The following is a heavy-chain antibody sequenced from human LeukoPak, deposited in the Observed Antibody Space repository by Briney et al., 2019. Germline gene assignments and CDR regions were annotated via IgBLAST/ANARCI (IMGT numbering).Heavy chain of an antibody. CDR2: IWYDGSNK. D-gene: IGHD1-26*01. J-gene: IGHJ4*02. Sequence: GGSLRLSCAASGFTFSHHFMTWIRQAPGKGLEWVAVIWYDGSNKYYADSVKGRFTISRDNSKNTLYLQMNSLRAEDTAVYYCARDRYSGSYYPYFDYWGQGTLVTVSS. CDR1: GFTFSHHF. CDR3: ARDRYSGSYYPYFDY. V-gene: IGHV3-33*08.